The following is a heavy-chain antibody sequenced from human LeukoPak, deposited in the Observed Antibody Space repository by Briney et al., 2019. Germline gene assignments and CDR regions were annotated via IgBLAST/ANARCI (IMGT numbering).Heavy chain of an antibody. CDR2: INHSGST. CDR1: GGSFSGYY. D-gene: IGHD3-22*01. V-gene: IGHV4-34*01. Sequence: PSEPLSLTCAVYGGSFSGYYWSWIRKPPGKGLEWIGEINHSGSTKYNPSPKSPVTISVDTSKHQLSLKLSSVTDADTAVYYCARADYYYDSSGYYVHDYWGQGTLVSVSS. J-gene: IGHJ4*02. CDR3: ARADYYYDSSGYYVHDY.